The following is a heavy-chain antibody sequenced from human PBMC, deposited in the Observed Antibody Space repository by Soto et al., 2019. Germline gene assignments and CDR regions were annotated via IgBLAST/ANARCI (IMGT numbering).Heavy chain of an antibody. CDR2: IKSKTDGGTT. CDR1: GFTFNNAW. V-gene: IGHV3-15*01. Sequence: PGGSLRLSCAASGFTFNNAWMSWVRQAPGKGLEWVGRIKSKTDGGTTDYAAPVKGRFTVSRDDSKDTLFLLMNSLKTEDTAVYFCTTGSYFDYWGQGALVTVSS. CDR3: TTGSYFDY. J-gene: IGHJ4*02.